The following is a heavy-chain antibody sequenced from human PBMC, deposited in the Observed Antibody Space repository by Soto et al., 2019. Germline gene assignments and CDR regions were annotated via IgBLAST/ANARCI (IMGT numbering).Heavy chain of an antibody. Sequence: ASVKVSCKASGCTFTRYTMNWVRQAPGQRLEWMGWINPDNGNTKSSRKFQDRVIITRDTFASTAYMDLSSLRSEDTAVYYCARGIATGQLDPWGQGTLVTVSS. D-gene: IGHD2-15*01. CDR2: INPDNGNT. CDR1: GCTFTRYT. V-gene: IGHV1-3*01. CDR3: ARGIATGQLDP. J-gene: IGHJ5*02.